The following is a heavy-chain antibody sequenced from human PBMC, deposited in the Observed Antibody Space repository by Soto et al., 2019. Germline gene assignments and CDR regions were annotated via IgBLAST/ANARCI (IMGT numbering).Heavy chain of an antibody. CDR2: IDPSDSYT. Sequence: EVQLVQSGAEVKKPGESLRISCKGSGYSFTSYWISWVRQMPGKGLEWMGRIDPSDSYTNYSPSFQGHVTISADKSISTAYLQWSSLKASDTAMYYCARPPLGADYYDSSGRDAFDIWGQGTMVTVSS. V-gene: IGHV5-10-1*03. D-gene: IGHD3-22*01. CDR1: GYSFTSYW. J-gene: IGHJ3*02. CDR3: ARPPLGADYYDSSGRDAFDI.